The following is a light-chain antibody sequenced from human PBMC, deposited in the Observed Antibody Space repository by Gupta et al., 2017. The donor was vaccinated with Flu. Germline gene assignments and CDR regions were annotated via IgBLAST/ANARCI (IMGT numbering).Light chain of an antibody. V-gene: IGKV3-15*01. CDR3: KQYNNWRQKNT. CDR2: GAS. CDR1: QSISSN. Sequence: EIVITQSPSTLSASPGARSTLSCRASQSISSNLAWYQQKPGQDPRLLIYGASTKATGIQARFSGSGAGTEFTINISSRQSEDFAFDYCKQYNNWRQKNTFGQGTKLQIE. J-gene: IGKJ2*01.